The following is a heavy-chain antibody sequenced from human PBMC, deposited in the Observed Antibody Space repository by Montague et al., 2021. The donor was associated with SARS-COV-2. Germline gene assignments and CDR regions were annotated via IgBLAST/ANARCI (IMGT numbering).Heavy chain of an antibody. CDR2: ISNSGDTK. J-gene: IGHJ4*02. V-gene: IGHV3-48*03. CDR3: ARAGEDYYYDSSGFLY. D-gene: IGHD3-22*01. Sequence: SLRLSCAASGFIFSSYEMNWVRQAPGKGPEWVSYISNSGDTKYYADSVKGRFTISGDNAKNSLYLQMSSLRAEDTAVYYCARAGEDYYYDSSGFLYWGQGILVTVSS. CDR1: GFIFSSYE.